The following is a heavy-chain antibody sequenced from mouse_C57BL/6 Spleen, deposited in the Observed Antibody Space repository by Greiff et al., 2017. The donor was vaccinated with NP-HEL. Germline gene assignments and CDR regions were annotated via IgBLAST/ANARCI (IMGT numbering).Heavy chain of an antibody. Sequence: QVQLQQPGAELVMPGASVKLSCKASGYTFTSYWMHWVQQRPGQGLEWIGEIDPSDSYTNYTHKFKGTSTLTVDKSSSTAYMQLSSLTSEDSAVYYCARRDTGAQATYYYAMDYWGQGTSVTVSS. V-gene: IGHV1-69*01. CDR2: IDPSDSYT. D-gene: IGHD3-2*02. CDR1: GYTFTSYW. J-gene: IGHJ4*01. CDR3: ARRDTGAQATYYYAMDY.